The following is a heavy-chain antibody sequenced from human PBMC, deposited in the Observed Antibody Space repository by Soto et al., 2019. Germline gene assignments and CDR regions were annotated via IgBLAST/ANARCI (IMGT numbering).Heavy chain of an antibody. CDR2: IYHSGST. J-gene: IGHJ6*02. Sequence: SETLSLTCAVSGGSISSGGYSWSWIRQPPGKGLEWIGYIYHSGSTYYNPSLKSRVTISVDRSKNQFSLKLSSVTAADTAVYYCARGSAPDFWRGYAYYYYYGMDVWGQGTTVTVSS. D-gene: IGHD3-3*01. CDR1: GGSISSGGYS. V-gene: IGHV4-30-2*01. CDR3: ARGSAPDFWRGYAYYYYYGMDV.